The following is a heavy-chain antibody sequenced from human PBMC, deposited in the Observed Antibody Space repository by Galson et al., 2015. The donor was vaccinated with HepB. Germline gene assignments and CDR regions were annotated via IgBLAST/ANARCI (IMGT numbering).Heavy chain of an antibody. V-gene: IGHV1-46*01. Sequence: SVKVSCKASGYTFTSYYMHWVRQAPGQGLEWMGIINPSGGSTSYAQKFQGRVTMTRDTSTSTVYMELSSLRSEDTAVYHCASTPLLRWPPYYYYYGMDVWGQGTTVTVSS. J-gene: IGHJ6*02. CDR2: INPSGGST. CDR3: ASTPLLRWPPYYYYYGMDV. D-gene: IGHD4-23*01. CDR1: GYTFTSYY.